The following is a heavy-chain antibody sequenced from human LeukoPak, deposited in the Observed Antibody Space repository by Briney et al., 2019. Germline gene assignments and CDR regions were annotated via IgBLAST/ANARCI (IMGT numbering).Heavy chain of an antibody. V-gene: IGHV1-69*04. CDR1: VGTFISYA. D-gene: IGHD3-3*01. CDR3: VKECVSTPFPPPCVATIFGVEYPETAASYGMVV. CDR2: IIPVLGIA. J-gene: IGHJ6*04. Sequence: SVKVSCKASVGTFISYAISWVRQAPGQGGEGMGRIIPVLGIAHYAQKLQGRVTLTADKSTRTAYMEQSSVRSQDTAVYFSVKECVSTPFPPPCVATIFGVEYPETAASYGMVVWGEGATVTVSS.